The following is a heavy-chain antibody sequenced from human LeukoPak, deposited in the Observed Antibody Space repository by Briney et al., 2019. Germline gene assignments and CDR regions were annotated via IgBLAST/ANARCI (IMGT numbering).Heavy chain of an antibody. CDR3: ARGIVGATPNYYYYGMDV. D-gene: IGHD1-26*01. J-gene: IGHJ6*02. CDR2: INHSGST. CDR1: GGSFSGYY. V-gene: IGHV4-34*01. Sequence: PSETLSLTCAVYGGSFSGYYWSWIRQPPGKGLEWIGEINHSGSTNYNPSLKSRVTISVDTSKNQFSLKLSSVTAADTAVHYCARGIVGATPNYYYYGMDVWGQGTTVTVSS.